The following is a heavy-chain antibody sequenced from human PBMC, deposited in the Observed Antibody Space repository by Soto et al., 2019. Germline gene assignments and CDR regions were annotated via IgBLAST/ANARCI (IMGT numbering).Heavy chain of an antibody. CDR2: ISYDGSNK. Sequence: GGSLRLSCAASGFTFSSYGMHWVRQAPGKGLEWVAVISYDGSNKYYADSVKGRFTISRDNSKNTLYLQMNSLRAEDTAVYYCAKGEKHYYGSGSSTYYYGMDVWGQGTTVTVSS. CDR3: AKGEKHYYGSGSSTYYYGMDV. D-gene: IGHD3-10*01. CDR1: GFTFSSYG. V-gene: IGHV3-30*18. J-gene: IGHJ6*02.